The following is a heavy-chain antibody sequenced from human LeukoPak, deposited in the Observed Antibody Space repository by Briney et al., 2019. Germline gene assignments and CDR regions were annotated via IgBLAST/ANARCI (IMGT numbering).Heavy chain of an antibody. Sequence: PSETLSLTCTVSGYSISSGYYWGWIRQPPGKGLEWIGSIYHSGSTYYNPSLKSRVTISVDTSKNQFSLKLSSVTAADTAVYYCAREGLGKLRYFDWLLYGDDYWGQGTLVTVSP. CDR1: GYSISSGYY. V-gene: IGHV4-38-2*02. D-gene: IGHD3-9*01. CDR2: IYHSGST. CDR3: AREGLGKLRYFDWLLYGDDY. J-gene: IGHJ4*02.